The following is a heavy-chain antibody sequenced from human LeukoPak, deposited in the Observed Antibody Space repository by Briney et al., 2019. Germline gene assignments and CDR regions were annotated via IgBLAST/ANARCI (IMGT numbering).Heavy chain of an antibody. CDR3: ARYGDNGFDY. D-gene: IGHD4-17*01. V-gene: IGHV3-30-3*01. J-gene: IGHJ5*01. Sequence: PGGSLGLSCAASGFTFSSYAMHWVRQAPGKGLEWVAVISYDGSNKYYADSVKGRFTISRDNSQNMLFLQMNTLRAEDTAVYYCARYGDNGFDYWGQGTLVTVSS. CDR2: ISYDGSNK. CDR1: GFTFSSYA.